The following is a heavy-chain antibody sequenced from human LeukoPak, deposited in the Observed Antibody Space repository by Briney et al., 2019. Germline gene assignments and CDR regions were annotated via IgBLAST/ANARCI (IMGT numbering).Heavy chain of an antibody. Sequence: GASVKVSCKASGYTLTGYYMHWVRQAPGQGLEWIGWINPNSGVTKYAQKFQGRVTMTRDTSISTAYMELSGLRSDDTAVYYCAKWIEAGGYYFDYWGQGTVVTVSS. V-gene: IGHV1-2*02. CDR1: GYTLTGYY. CDR2: INPNSGVT. D-gene: IGHD2-15*01. J-gene: IGHJ4*02. CDR3: AKWIEAGGYYFDY.